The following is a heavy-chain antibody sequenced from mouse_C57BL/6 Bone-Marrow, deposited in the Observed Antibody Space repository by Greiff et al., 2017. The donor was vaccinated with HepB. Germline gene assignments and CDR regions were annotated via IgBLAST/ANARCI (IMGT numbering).Heavy chain of an antibody. CDR2: ISSGGDYI. J-gene: IGHJ4*01. V-gene: IGHV5-9-1*02. Sequence: EVHLVESGEGLVKPGGSLKLSCAASGFTFSSYAMSWVRQTPEKRLEWVAYISSGGDYIYYADTVKGRFTISRDNARNTLYLQMSSLKSEDTAMYYCTSPLYYGKENYAMDYWGQGTSVTVSS. D-gene: IGHD2-1*01. CDR1: GFTFSSYA. CDR3: TSPLYYGKENYAMDY.